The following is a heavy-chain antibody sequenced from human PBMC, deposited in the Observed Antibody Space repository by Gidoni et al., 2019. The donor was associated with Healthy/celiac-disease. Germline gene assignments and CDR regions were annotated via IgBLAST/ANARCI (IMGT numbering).Heavy chain of an antibody. D-gene: IGHD6-13*01. V-gene: IGHV4-34*01. Sequence: QVQLQQWGAGLLKPSETLSLTCAVYGGSFSGYYCSWIRQPPGKGLEWIGEINHSASPNYNPSLKSRVTISVDTSKNQFSLKLSSVTAADTAVYYCARRRRSAYSSSWYSGSWFDPWGQGTLVTVSS. CDR3: ARRRRSAYSSSWYSGSWFDP. CDR1: GGSFSGYY. CDR2: INHSASP. J-gene: IGHJ5*02.